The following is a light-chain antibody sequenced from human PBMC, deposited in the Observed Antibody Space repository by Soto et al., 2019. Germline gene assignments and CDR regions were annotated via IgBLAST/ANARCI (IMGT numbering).Light chain of an antibody. CDR1: QTVVTN. CDR2: AAS. CDR3: QQYYDWRQHT. J-gene: IGKJ2*01. V-gene: IGKV3-15*01. Sequence: EVVMTQSPATLSVSLGESATLSCRASQTVVTNLAWYQQTPGQAPRLLIYAASTRVTGIPARFSGSGSGTEFILTISSLQSEDFAVYYCQQYYDWRQHTFGQGTKLEIK.